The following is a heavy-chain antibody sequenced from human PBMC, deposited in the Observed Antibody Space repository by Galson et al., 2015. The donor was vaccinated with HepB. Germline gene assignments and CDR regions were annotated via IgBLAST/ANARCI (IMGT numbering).Heavy chain of an antibody. CDR2: INGNGGTT. D-gene: IGHD4-11*01. J-gene: IGHJ6*02. CDR3: AHRGDDSEYALDYYGLDV. V-gene: IGHV3-23*01. Sequence: SLRLSCAASGLSFNNYAMSWVRQAPGKGLEWVSTINGNGGTTYYADSVKGRLTISRDNSKNTLYLQMNNLRAEDTAVYYCAHRGDDSEYALDYYGLDVWGQGTTVTVSS. CDR1: GLSFNNYA.